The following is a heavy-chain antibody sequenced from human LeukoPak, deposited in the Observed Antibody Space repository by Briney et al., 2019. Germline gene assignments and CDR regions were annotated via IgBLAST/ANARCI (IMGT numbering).Heavy chain of an antibody. CDR2: ITGSAESA. V-gene: IGHV3-23*01. D-gene: IGHD3-22*01. Sequence: GGSLRLSCAASGFTSRRNAMTWVRQAPGKGLEWVSTITGSAESAYYADSVKGRFSISRDNSKNTLHLQLKSLRAEDTAVYYCAKDESSGYYYLDSWGQGTLVTVSS. J-gene: IGHJ5*01. CDR1: GFTSRRNA. CDR3: AKDESSGYYYLDS.